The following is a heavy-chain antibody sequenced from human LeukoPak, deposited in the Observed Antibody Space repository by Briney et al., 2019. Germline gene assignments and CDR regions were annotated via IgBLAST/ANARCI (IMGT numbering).Heavy chain of an antibody. Sequence: SGTLSLTCAVSGGSISSSNWWSWVRQPPGKGLEWIGEIYHSGSTNYNPSLKSRVTISVDRSKNQFSLKLSSVTAADTAVYYCARESPYCSGGSCYDYWGQGTLVTVSS. CDR3: ARESPYCSGGSCYDY. D-gene: IGHD2-15*01. CDR2: IYHSGST. J-gene: IGHJ4*02. V-gene: IGHV4-4*02. CDR1: GGSISSSNW.